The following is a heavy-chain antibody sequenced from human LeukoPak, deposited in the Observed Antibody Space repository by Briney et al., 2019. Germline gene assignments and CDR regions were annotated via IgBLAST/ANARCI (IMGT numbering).Heavy chain of an antibody. D-gene: IGHD2-21*02. J-gene: IGHJ4*02. Sequence: ASVKVSCKASGYTFTGYSIHWVRQAPGQGLEWMGCINPSSGGINSAQKFQGTVTMSRDTSISTVYMEMSRLRSDDTAVYYCGRAYCGCNCPSGGYWGQGTLVTVSS. CDR3: GRAYCGCNCPSGGY. CDR2: INPSSGGI. V-gene: IGHV1-2*02. CDR1: GYTFTGYS.